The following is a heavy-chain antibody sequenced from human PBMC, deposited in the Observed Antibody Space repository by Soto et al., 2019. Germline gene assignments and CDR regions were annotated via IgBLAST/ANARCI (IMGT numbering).Heavy chain of an antibody. V-gene: IGHV3-23*01. D-gene: IGHD1-26*01. CDR1: GFNFSSYD. CDR3: ARRGSGSYYDY. CDR2: ISGSGGST. Sequence: EVQLLESGGGLVQPGGSLRLSCAAYGFNFSSYDMRWVRQAPVKGLEWVSAISGSGGSTYYADSVKGRFTIYRDNSKNTLYLQMNSLRAEDTAVYYCARRGSGSYYDYWGQGTLVTVSS. J-gene: IGHJ4*02.